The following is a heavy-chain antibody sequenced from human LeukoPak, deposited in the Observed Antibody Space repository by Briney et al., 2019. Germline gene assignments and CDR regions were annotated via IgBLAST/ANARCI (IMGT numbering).Heavy chain of an antibody. CDR2: ISYDGSNK. D-gene: IGHD3-22*01. J-gene: IGHJ4*02. Sequence: GRSLRLSCAASGFTFSSYAMHWVRQAPGKGLEWVAVISYDGSNKYYADSVKGRFTISRDNSKNTLYLQMNSLRAEDTAVYYCARGLNYYDSRGVVDYWGQGTLVTVSS. V-gene: IGHV3-30-3*01. CDR3: ARGLNYYDSRGVVDY. CDR1: GFTFSSYA.